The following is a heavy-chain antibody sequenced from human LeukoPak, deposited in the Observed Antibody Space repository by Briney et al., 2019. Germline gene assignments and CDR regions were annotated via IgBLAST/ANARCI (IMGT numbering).Heavy chain of an antibody. CDR3: VMLVYDSSGSYSLDY. CDR2: FDPEDGET. J-gene: IGHJ4*02. CDR1: GYTLTELS. V-gene: IGHV1-24*01. D-gene: IGHD3-22*01. Sequence: ASVKVSCKVSGYTLTELSMHWVRQAPGKGLEWMGGFDPEDGETIYAQKFQGRVTMTEDTSTDTAYMELSSLRSEDTAVYYCVMLVYDSSGSYSLDYWGQGTLVTVSS.